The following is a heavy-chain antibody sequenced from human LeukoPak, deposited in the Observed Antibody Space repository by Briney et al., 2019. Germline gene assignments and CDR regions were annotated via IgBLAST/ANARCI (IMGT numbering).Heavy chain of an antibody. CDR2: IYYSGST. V-gene: IGHV4-59*01. J-gene: IGHJ5*02. D-gene: IGHD1-26*01. CDR1: GGSISSYY. Sequence: SETLSLTCTVSGGSISSYYWSWIRQPPGKGLEWIGYIYYSGSTNYNPSLKSRVTISVDTSKNQFSLKLSSVTAADTAVYYCARGGYFNWFDPWGQGTLVTVSS. CDR3: ARGGYFNWFDP.